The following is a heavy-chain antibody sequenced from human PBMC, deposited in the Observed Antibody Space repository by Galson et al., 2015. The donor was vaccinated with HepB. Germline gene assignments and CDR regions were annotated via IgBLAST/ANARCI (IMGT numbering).Heavy chain of an antibody. J-gene: IGHJ4*02. V-gene: IGHV1-2*06. CDR3: ARGGPDYSDYVGADDY. Sequence: SVKVSCKASGYTFTGYYIHWVRQAPGQGLEWLGRINPNTGGTNNAQKFQGRVTMTRDTSISTAYMELNRLRSDDSAVYYCARGGPDYSDYVGADDYWGQGTLVTVSS. CDR1: GYTFTGYY. D-gene: IGHD4-11*01. CDR2: INPNTGGT.